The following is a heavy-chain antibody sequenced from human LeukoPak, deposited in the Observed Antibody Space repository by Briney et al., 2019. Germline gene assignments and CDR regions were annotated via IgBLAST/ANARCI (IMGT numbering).Heavy chain of an antibody. Sequence: TSETLSLTCTVSGASTSSYYWTWIRQPPGKELEWIGYIYYSGSSNYNPSLESRVTMSVDTSKNQFSLKLSSVTAADTAVYYCARSGSYYGWFDPWGQGTLVTVSS. CDR1: GASTSSYY. CDR2: IYYSGSS. V-gene: IGHV4-59*08. D-gene: IGHD1-26*01. CDR3: ARSGSYYGWFDP. J-gene: IGHJ5*02.